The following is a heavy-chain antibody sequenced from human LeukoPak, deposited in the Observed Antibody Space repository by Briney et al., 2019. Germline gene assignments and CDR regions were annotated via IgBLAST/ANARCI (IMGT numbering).Heavy chain of an antibody. CDR2: ISDSGSA. J-gene: IGHJ3*02. Sequence: SETLSLTCTVSGGFINSHYWSWIRQPPGKGLEWIGHISDSGSANYNPSLKSRVTISGDTSKNQVSLNLGSVTAADTAVYYCARDRSSSCDAFDIWGQGTMVTVSS. V-gene: IGHV4-59*11. CDR3: ARDRSSSCDAFDI. CDR1: GGFINSHY. D-gene: IGHD6-13*01.